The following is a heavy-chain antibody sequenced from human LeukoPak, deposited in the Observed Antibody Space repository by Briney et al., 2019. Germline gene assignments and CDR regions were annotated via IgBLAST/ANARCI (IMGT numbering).Heavy chain of an antibody. CDR2: IYYSGCT. J-gene: IGHJ4*02. CDR1: GGSISSGDYY. CDR3: ARGGASSSSGSYPLDY. Sequence: SQTLSLTCTVSGGSISSGDYYWSWIRQPPGKGLEWIGYIYYSGCTYYNPSLKSRVTISVDTSKNQFSLKLSSVTAADTAVYYCARGGASSSSGSYPLDYWGQGTLVTVSS. V-gene: IGHV4-30-4*01. D-gene: IGHD3-10*01.